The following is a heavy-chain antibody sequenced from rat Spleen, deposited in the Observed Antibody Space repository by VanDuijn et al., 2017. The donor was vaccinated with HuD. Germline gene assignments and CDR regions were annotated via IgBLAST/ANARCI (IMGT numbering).Heavy chain of an antibody. J-gene: IGHJ1*01. CDR3: ARTTSSIIARPYWYFDF. CDR2: ISYDGGVT. V-gene: IGHV5S13*01. Sequence: EVQLVESGGGLVQPGRSMKLSCAASGFTFSNYDMAWVRQAPKKGLEWVAYISYDGGVTFYRDSVKGRFTNARDNAKNTQYLQMDSLRSEDTATYYCARTTSSIIARPYWYFDFWGPGTMVTVSS. CDR1: GFTFSNYD. D-gene: IGHD1-6*01.